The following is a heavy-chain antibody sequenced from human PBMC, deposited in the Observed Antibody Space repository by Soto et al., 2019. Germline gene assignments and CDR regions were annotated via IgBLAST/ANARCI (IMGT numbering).Heavy chain of an antibody. J-gene: IGHJ6*02. CDR3: ATLFNYDFWSRYHQKYYYYGMDV. Sequence: PGESLKISCKGSGYSFTSYWISWVRQMPGKGLEWMGRIDPSDSYTNYSPSFQGHVTISADKSISTAYLQWSSLKASDTAMYYCATLFNYDFWSRYHQKYYYYGMDVWGQGTTVTVSS. D-gene: IGHD3-3*01. V-gene: IGHV5-10-1*01. CDR1: GYSFTSYW. CDR2: IDPSDSYT.